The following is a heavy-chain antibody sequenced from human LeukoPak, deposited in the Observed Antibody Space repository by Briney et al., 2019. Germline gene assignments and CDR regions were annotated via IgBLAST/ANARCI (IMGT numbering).Heavy chain of an antibody. D-gene: IGHD6-13*01. CDR2: IYSGGST. Sequence: GGSLRLSCAASGFTVSSNYMSWVRQAPGKGLEWVSVIYSGGSTYYADSVKGRFTISRDNSKNTLYLQMNSLRAEDTAVYYCARALQGASSSWYYVPQGSVEFPSYGMDVWGQGTTVTVSS. V-gene: IGHV3-66*01. J-gene: IGHJ6*02. CDR1: GFTVSSNY. CDR3: ARALQGASSSWYYVPQGSVEFPSYGMDV.